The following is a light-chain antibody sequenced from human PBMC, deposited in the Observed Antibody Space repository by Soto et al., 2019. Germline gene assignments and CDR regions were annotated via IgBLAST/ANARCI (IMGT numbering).Light chain of an antibody. J-gene: IGLJ2*01. Sequence: QAVVTQPPSVSGAPGQRVTISCTGSSSNIGAGYDVHWYQQLPGTAPKLLIFGNNNRPPGVPDRFSGSKSGTSASLAITGLQAEDEADYYCQSYDNSLSASGVFGGGTKVTVL. V-gene: IGLV1-40*01. CDR3: QSYDNSLSASGV. CDR2: GNN. CDR1: SSNIGAGYD.